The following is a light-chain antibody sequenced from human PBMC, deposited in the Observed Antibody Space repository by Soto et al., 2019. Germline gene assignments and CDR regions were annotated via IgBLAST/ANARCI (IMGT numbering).Light chain of an antibody. CDR1: QSVSSN. CDR2: GAS. V-gene: IGKV3-15*01. Sequence: EIVMTQSPATLSVSPGERATLSCRASQSVSSNLTWYQQKPGQAPRLLIYGASTRATSIPARFSGSGSGTEFTLTISSLQSEDVAVYYCQQYNNWPPNTFGGGTKVEIK. CDR3: QQYNNWPPNT. J-gene: IGKJ4*01.